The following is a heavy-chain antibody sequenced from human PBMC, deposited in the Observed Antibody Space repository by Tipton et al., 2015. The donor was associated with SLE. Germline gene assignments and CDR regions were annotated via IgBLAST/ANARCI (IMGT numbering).Heavy chain of an antibody. J-gene: IGHJ6*03. CDR3: ARQGAYSSGRRGYYYMDV. V-gene: IGHV4-39*01. CDR2: IYYSGST. D-gene: IGHD6-19*01. Sequence: LRLSCTVSGGSISSSSYYWGWIRQPPGKGLEWIGSIYYSGSTYYNPSLKSRVTISVDTSKNQFSLKLSSVTAADTAVYYCARQGAYSSGRRGYYYMDVWCKGTTVTVSS. CDR1: GGSISSSSYY.